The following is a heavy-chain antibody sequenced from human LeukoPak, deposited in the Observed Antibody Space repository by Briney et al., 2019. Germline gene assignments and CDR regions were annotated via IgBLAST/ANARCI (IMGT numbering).Heavy chain of an antibody. CDR1: GYTFTGYY. CDR2: INPNSGGT. V-gene: IGHV1-2*04. CDR3: ARGLRRSVGTTVTQSRWGYYYGMDV. Sequence: ASVKVSCKASGYTFTGYYMHWVRQAPGQGLEWMGWINPNSGGTNYAQKFQGWVTMTRDTSISTAYMELSRLRSDDTAVYYCARGLRRSVGTTVTQSRWGYYYGMDVWGQGTTVTVSS. J-gene: IGHJ6*02. D-gene: IGHD4-17*01.